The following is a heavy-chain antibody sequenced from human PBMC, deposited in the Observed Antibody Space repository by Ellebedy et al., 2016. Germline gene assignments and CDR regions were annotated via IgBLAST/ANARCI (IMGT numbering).Heavy chain of an antibody. J-gene: IGHJ5*02. CDR1: GFTVSSNY. V-gene: IGHV3-53*01. CDR2: IYSGGST. D-gene: IGHD5-12*01. CDR3: ARDGPGARGGYDA. Sequence: GGSLRLSCAASGFTVSSNYMSWVRQAPGKGLEWVSIIYSGGSTYYADSVKGRFTISRDNSKNTLYLQMNSLRAEDTAVYYCARDGPGARGGYDAWGQGTLVTVSS.